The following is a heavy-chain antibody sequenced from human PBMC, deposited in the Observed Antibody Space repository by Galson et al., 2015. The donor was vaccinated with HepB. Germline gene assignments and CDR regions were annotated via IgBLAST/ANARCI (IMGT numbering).Heavy chain of an antibody. CDR3: ARDARGYCGGGNCYQLDY. CDR1: GFPFGSYG. V-gene: IGHV3-30*03. D-gene: IGHD2-15*01. Sequence: SLRLSCAASGFPFGSYGMHWVRQAPGKGLEWVAVISYDENNIYHADSVKGRFTISRDNSRNTLSLQMNRLRPEDTAIYFCARDARGYCGGGNCYQLDYWGRGTLVTVSS. CDR2: ISYDENNI. J-gene: IGHJ4*02.